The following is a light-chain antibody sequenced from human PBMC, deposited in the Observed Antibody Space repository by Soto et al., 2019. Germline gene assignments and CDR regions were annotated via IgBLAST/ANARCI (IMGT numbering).Light chain of an antibody. CDR3: QQYGSSPIT. J-gene: IGKJ5*01. Sequence: EIVMTQAPATLSVSPGDRATLSCRASQSVSNNYLAWYQQKPGQAPRLLIYGASNRATGIPDRFSGSGSGTDFTLTISRLEPEDFAVYYCQQYGSSPITFGQGTRLEIK. CDR1: QSVSNNY. CDR2: GAS. V-gene: IGKV3-20*01.